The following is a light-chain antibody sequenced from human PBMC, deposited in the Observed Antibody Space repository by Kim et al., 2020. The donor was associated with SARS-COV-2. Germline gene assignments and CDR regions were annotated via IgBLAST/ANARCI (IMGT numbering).Light chain of an antibody. Sequence: ASVGGRVTITCRASQSIDSWLAWYQPTPGKAPNLLIYKASTLASGVPSRFSGGGSGTEFTLTISSLQPEDFATYYCQHYNSHPYTFGQGTKLEI. CDR2: KAS. CDR1: QSIDSW. CDR3: QHYNSHPYT. J-gene: IGKJ2*01. V-gene: IGKV1-5*03.